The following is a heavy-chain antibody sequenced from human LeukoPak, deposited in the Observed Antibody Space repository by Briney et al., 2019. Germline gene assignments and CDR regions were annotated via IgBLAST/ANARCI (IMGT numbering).Heavy chain of an antibody. J-gene: IGHJ6*03. D-gene: IGHD4-11*01. V-gene: IGHV4-59*01. CDR3: ARVRTAVTLSYYYYMDV. CDR1: GGSISSYY. Sequence: SETLSLTCTVSGGSISSYYWSWIRQPPGKRLEWIGYIYYSGSTNYNPSLKSRVTISVDTSKNQFSLKLSSVTAADTAVYYCARVRTAVTLSYYYYMDVWGKGTTVTVSS. CDR2: IYYSGST.